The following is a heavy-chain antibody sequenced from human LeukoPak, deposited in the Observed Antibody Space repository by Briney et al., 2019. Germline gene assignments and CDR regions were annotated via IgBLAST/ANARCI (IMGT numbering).Heavy chain of an antibody. J-gene: IGHJ4*02. V-gene: IGHV1-24*01. CDR3: ATPYYGDSLDFDY. CDR1: GYTLTELS. CDR2: FDPEDGET. D-gene: IGHD4-17*01. Sequence: ASVKVSCKVPGYTLTELSMHWVRQAPGKGLEWMGGFDPEDGETIYAQKFQGRVTMTEDTSTDTAYMELSSLRSEDTAVYYCATPYYGDSLDFDYWGQGTLVTVSS.